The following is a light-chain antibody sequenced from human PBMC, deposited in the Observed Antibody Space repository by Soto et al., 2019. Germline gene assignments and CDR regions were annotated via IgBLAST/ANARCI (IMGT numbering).Light chain of an antibody. CDR1: SSDVGRYNY. V-gene: IGLV2-8*01. J-gene: IGLJ1*01. CDR3: SSYAGSNNFGV. Sequence: QSALTQPPSASGSPGQSVTISCTGTSSDVGRYNYVSWYQQHPGKAPKLMIYEVNKRPSGVPDRLSGSKSGNTASLTVSGLQAEDEADYYCSSYAGSNNFGVFGTGTKVT. CDR2: EVN.